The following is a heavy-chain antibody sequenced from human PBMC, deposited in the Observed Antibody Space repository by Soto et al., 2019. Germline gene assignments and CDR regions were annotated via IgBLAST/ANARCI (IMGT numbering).Heavy chain of an antibody. CDR1: GDSISTFY. J-gene: IGHJ4*02. Sequence: QVQLQESGPGLVKPSETLSLTCTVSGDSISTFYWSWIRQPPGKGLEWIGYIYYTGSTNYNPSLKSRVTMSVDTSKKQFSLKLSSVTVADTAVYYCARQRGNYFDYWGQGTLVTVSS. V-gene: IGHV4-59*01. D-gene: IGHD3-10*01. CDR3: ARQRGNYFDY. CDR2: IYYTGST.